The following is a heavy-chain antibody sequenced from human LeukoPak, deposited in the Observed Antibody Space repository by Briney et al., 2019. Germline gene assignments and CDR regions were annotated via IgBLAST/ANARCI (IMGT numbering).Heavy chain of an antibody. Sequence: GGSLRLSCAASGFTVSSNYMSWVRQAPGKGLEWVSVIYSGGSTYYADSVKGRFTISRDNAKNSLYLQMNSLRAEDTAVYYCARDALSRSSSSTDYFDYWGRGTLVTVSS. V-gene: IGHV3-53*01. CDR2: IYSGGST. CDR3: ARDALSRSSSSTDYFDY. CDR1: GFTVSSNY. J-gene: IGHJ4*02. D-gene: IGHD6-13*01.